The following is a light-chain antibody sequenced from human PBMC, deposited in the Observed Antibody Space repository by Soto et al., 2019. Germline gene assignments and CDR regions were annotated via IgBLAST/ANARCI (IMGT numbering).Light chain of an antibody. Sequence: QSVLTQPLSVSGAPGQRVTISCTGSSSKIGAGYDVHWYQQLPGTAPKLLIYGNNNRPSGVPDRFSGSKSGTSASLAITGLQAEDEADYYCQSYDSSLSGYVFGTGTKVTVL. J-gene: IGLJ1*01. CDR3: QSYDSSLSGYV. CDR1: SSKIGAGYD. CDR2: GNN. V-gene: IGLV1-40*01.